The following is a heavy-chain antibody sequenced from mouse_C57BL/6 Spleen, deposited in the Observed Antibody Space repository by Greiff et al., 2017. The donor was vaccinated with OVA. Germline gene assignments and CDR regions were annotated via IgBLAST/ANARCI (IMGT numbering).Heavy chain of an antibody. CDR1: GYTFTSYW. CDR2: IYPSDSET. J-gene: IGHJ2*01. D-gene: IGHD2-4*01. V-gene: IGHV1-61*01. Sequence: QVQLKQPGAELVRPGSSVKLSCKASGYTFTSYWMDWVKQRPGQGLEWIGNIYPSDSETHYNQKFKDKATLTVDKSSSTAYMQLSSLTSEDSAVYYCARRDYDDYFDYWGQGTTLTVSS. CDR3: ARRDYDDYFDY.